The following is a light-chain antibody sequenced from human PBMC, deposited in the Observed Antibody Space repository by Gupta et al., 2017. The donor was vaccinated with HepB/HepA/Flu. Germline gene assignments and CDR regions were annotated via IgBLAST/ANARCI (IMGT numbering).Light chain of an antibody. CDR3: GTWDSSLSAGL. CDR1: SSNIGNNY. J-gene: IGLJ2*01. CDR2: DNN. Sequence: QAVLTQPPSVSAPTGQKFTISVSGSSSNIGNNYVSWYQQRPGTAPKILIYDNNKRPSGIPDRFSGSKSGTSDTLGITGLQTGDEADYYCGTWDSSLSAGLFGGGTKLTVL. V-gene: IGLV1-51*01.